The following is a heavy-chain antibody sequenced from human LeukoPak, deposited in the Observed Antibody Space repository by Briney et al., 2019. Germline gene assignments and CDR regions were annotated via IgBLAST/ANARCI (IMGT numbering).Heavy chain of an antibody. CDR1: GGSFSGYY. V-gene: IGHV4-34*01. D-gene: IGHD5-12*01. CDR3: ARVDIVATIGEYFDY. J-gene: IGHJ4*02. Sequence: PSETLSLTCAVYGGSFSGYYWSWIRQPPGKGLEWIGEINHSGSTNYNPSLKSRVTISVDTSKNQFSLKLSSVTAADTAVYYCARVDIVATIGEYFDYWGQGTLVTVSS. CDR2: INHSGST.